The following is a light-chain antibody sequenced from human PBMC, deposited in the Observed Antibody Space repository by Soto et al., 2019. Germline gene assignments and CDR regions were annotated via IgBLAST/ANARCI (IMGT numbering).Light chain of an antibody. CDR3: QQYGNSRT. CDR1: QSVSSKS. Sequence: EIVLTQSPGTLSLSPGERATLYCRASQSVSSKSLAWYQQKPGQAPRLLIYGVSKRATGIPDRISGSGSGTDFILTISRLEPEDXAVYYCQQYGNSRTFGQGTKVEIK. V-gene: IGKV3-20*01. CDR2: GVS. J-gene: IGKJ1*01.